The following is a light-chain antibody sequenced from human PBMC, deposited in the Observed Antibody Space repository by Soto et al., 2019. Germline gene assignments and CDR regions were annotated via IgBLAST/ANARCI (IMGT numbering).Light chain of an antibody. Sequence: EIVMTQSPDTLSVSPGEKATHSCRASQSVRSNLAWYQQKPGQAPRLLIFGASTGATGVPARFSGGGSETAFTLTINGLQSEDFATYYCQQYSDWPLTFGGGTKVDIK. CDR3: QQYSDWPLT. V-gene: IGKV3-15*01. J-gene: IGKJ4*01. CDR2: GAS. CDR1: QSVRSN.